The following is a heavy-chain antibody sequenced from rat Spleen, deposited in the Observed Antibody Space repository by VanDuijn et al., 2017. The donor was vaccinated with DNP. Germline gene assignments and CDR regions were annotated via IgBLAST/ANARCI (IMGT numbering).Heavy chain of an antibody. V-gene: IGHV5-22*01. J-gene: IGHJ2*01. D-gene: IGHD1-4*01. CDR3: ERHVLPLRVWDY. CDR1: GFIISDYY. CDR2: ISYDGGRT. Sequence: EVQLVESGGGVVQPGRSLKLSCAASGFIISDYYMAWVRQAPTKGLEWVAYISYDGGRTYNGDSVKGRFTISRDNAKNTLYLQMNSLRSEDTATYYCERHVLPLRVWDYWGQGVMVTVSS.